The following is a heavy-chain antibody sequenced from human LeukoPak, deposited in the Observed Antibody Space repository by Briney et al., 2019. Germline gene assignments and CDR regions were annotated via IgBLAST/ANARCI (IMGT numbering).Heavy chain of an antibody. CDR3: ARAGYSSPYYYYMDV. CDR1: GYSISSGYY. CDR2: IYHSGST. D-gene: IGHD6-13*01. Sequence: SETLSLTCTVSGYSISSGYYWGWIRQPPGKGLEWIGSIYHSGSTYYNPSLKSRVTISVDTSKNQFSLKLSSVTAADTAVYYCARAGYSSPYYYYMDVWGQGTTVTVSS. V-gene: IGHV4-38-2*02. J-gene: IGHJ6*03.